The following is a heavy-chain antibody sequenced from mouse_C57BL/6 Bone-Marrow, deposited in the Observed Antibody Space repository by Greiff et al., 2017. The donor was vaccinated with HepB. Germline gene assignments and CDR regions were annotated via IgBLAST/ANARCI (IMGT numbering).Heavy chain of an antibody. V-gene: IGHV5-17*01. CDR1: GFTFSDYG. Sequence: EVQGVESGGGLVKPGGSLKLSCAASGFTFSDYGMHWVRQAPEKGLEWVAYISSGSSTIYYADTVKGRFTISRDNAKNTLFLQMTSLRSEVTAMYYCAREDDGYYVYFDYWGQGTTLTVSS. CDR2: ISSGSSTI. CDR3: AREDDGYYVYFDY. D-gene: IGHD2-3*01. J-gene: IGHJ2*01.